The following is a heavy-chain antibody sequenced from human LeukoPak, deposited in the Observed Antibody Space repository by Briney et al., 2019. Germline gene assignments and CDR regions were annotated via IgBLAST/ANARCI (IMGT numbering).Heavy chain of an antibody. CDR3: ARHLRLLESPFPPRAFDI. J-gene: IGHJ3*02. CDR1: GGSFSGYF. V-gene: IGHV4-34*01. CDR2: INHSGDT. Sequence: SETLSVTCAVYGGSFSGYFYNWIRQNPGQGLEWIGEINHSGDTNYNPSLKSRLTMSVDSSKNQLSLTLSSLTAADTAVYYCARHLRLLESPFPPRAFDIWGQGTTVTV. D-gene: IGHD3-3*01.